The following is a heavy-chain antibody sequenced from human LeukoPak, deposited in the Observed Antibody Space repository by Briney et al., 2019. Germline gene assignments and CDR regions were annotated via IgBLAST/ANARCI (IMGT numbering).Heavy chain of an antibody. D-gene: IGHD6-19*01. CDR1: SASISSYY. V-gene: IGHV4-59*01. CDR3: VKHGSGWSFDY. J-gene: IGHJ4*02. CDR2: IQNTGGT. Sequence: SETLSLTCTVSSASISSYYWGWVRQSPGKGLEWIGYIQNTGGTNYNPSLKSRVSISKDTSKDQFSLQVRSVTAADTAVYYCVKHGSGWSFDYWGQGTLVTVSS.